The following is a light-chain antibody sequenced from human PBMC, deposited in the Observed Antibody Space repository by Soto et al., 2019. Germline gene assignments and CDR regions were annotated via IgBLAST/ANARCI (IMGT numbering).Light chain of an antibody. J-gene: IGKJ4*01. CDR2: GAS. CDR1: QSVYNNY. V-gene: IGKV3-20*01. Sequence: IVLTQSPGTLSLSPGERVTLSCRASQSVYNNYLAWYQQRPGQAPRTLIYGASSRATGIPDRFSGSGSGTDFTLSISGLEPEDSAVYYCQQYGNSLTFGGGTKVDIK. CDR3: QQYGNSLT.